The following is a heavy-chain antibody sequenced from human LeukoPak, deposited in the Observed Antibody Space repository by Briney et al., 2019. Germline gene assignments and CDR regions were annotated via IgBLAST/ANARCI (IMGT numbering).Heavy chain of an antibody. CDR1: GYTFTSYY. CDR2: IYPSDGST. V-gene: IGHV1-46*01. D-gene: IGHD4-4*01. J-gene: IGHJ4*02. CDR3: AREGNGYSNSFDY. Sequence: ASVKVSCKASGYTFTSYYIQWVRQAPGQGLEWMGIIYPSDGSTDYAQHFQGTVTMTRDTSTSTVYMELSRLRSDDAAVYYCAREGNGYSNSFDYWGQGTLVTVSS.